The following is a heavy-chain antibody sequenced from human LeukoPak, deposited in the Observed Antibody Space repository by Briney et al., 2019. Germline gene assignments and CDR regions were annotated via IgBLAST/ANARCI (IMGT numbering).Heavy chain of an antibody. V-gene: IGHV3-48*01. Sequence: PEGSLRLSCAASGFTFSSYNMNWVRQAPGKGLEWVSYISSSSSTIYYADSVKGRFTISRDNAKNSLYLQMNSLRAEDTAVYYCAGGSSVYYYYFDHWGQGTLVTVSS. J-gene: IGHJ4*02. D-gene: IGHD2/OR15-2a*01. CDR3: AGGSSVYYYYFDH. CDR1: GFTFSSYN. CDR2: ISSSSSTI.